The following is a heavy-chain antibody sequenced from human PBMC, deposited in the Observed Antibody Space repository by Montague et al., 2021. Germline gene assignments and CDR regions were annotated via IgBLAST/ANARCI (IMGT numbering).Heavy chain of an antibody. CDR3: ARSAFAAALDA. V-gene: IGHV3-74*03. CDR1: GFTFSNYW. D-gene: IGHD6-25*01. J-gene: IGHJ5*02. Sequence: SLRLSCAASGFTFSNYWMHWVRQAPGKGLVWVSHIKNDGTVTEYADSVKGRFTISRDNAENTLYLQMNSLRVDDTAVYYCARSAFAAALDAWGQGTLVTVS. CDR2: IKNDGTVT.